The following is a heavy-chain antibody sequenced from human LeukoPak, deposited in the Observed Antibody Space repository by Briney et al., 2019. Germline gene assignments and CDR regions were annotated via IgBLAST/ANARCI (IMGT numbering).Heavy chain of an antibody. V-gene: IGHV3-30*02. D-gene: IGHD3-10*01. Sequence: GGSLRLSCAASGFTFSAYGMHWVRQAPGKGLEWVAFIRYDGSNKYYADSVKGRFSISRDSSNTLYLQMYGLTTEDTAVYYCAKDVDRTWDPYFGEFFDCWGQGTLVTVS. J-gene: IGHJ4*02. CDR2: IRYDGSNK. CDR1: GFTFSAYG. CDR3: AKDVDRTWDPYFGEFFDC.